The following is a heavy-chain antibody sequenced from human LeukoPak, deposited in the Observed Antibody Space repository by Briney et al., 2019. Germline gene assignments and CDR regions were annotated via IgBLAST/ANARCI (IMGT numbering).Heavy chain of an antibody. J-gene: IGHJ4*02. CDR3: VKHLSSASGFDY. CDR1: GFTFSTFA. Sequence: GGSLRLSCAASGFTFSTFAMHWVRQAPGKGLEWVAVISYDGSIEYYGDPVKGRFTISRDNSKNTVYLQMNSLRVDDTAVYFCVKHLSSASGFDYWGQGTLVTVSS. CDR2: ISYDGSIE. D-gene: IGHD3-16*01. V-gene: IGHV3-30*18.